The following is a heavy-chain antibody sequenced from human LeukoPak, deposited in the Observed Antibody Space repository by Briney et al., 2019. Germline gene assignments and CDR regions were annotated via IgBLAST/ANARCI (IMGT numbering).Heavy chain of an antibody. J-gene: IGHJ4*02. CDR3: ARGRGRDGYNHAFGD. V-gene: IGHV3-30*04. D-gene: IGHD5-24*01. Sequence: PGGSLRLSCAASGFTFSSYAMHWVRQAPGKGLEWVAVISYDGSNKYYADSVKGRFTISRDNSKNTLYLQMNSLRSDDTAVYYCARGRGRDGYNHAFGDWGQGTLVTVSS. CDR1: GFTFSSYA. CDR2: ISYDGSNK.